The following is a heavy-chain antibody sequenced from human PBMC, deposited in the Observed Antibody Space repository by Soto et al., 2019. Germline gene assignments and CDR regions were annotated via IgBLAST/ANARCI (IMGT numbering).Heavy chain of an antibody. Sequence: QVKLVESGGGVVQPGRSLRLSCAASGFTFSNHGMHWVRQAPGKGLEWVTVILYDGTNRFYADSVKGRFTISRDISENTVFLQMNSLRAEDTAVYYCARESSSGRRDRIDYWGQGTLVTVSS. V-gene: IGHV3-33*01. J-gene: IGHJ4*02. CDR2: ILYDGTNR. CDR1: GFTFSNHG. D-gene: IGHD6-19*01. CDR3: ARESSSGRRDRIDY.